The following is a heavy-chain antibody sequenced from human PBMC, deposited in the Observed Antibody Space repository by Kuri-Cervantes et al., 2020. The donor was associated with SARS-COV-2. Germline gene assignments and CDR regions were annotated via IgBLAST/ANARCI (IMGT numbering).Heavy chain of an antibody. Sequence: ASVKVSCKASGYTFTGYYMHWVRQAPGQGLEWMGWINPNSGGTNYAQKFQGRVTMTRDTSISTAYMELSRLRSDDTAVYYCARGVPKASYYYDSSGYYDDAFDIWGQGTMVTVSS. D-gene: IGHD3-22*01. CDR1: GYTFTGYY. CDR2: INPNSGGT. J-gene: IGHJ3*02. CDR3: ARGVPKASYYYDSSGYYDDAFDI. V-gene: IGHV1-2*02.